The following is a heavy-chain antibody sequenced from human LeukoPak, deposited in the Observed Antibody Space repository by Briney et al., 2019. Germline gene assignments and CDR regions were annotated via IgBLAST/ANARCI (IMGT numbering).Heavy chain of an antibody. Sequence: ASVKVSCKASGYTFTGYYMHWVRQAPGQGLEWMGWINPNSGGTNYAQKFQGRVTMTRDTSISTAYMELGSLISDDTAVYYCAKPKYYDSSGPLWHWGQGTLVTVSS. CDR2: INPNSGGT. CDR3: AKPKYYDSSGPLWH. D-gene: IGHD3-22*01. V-gene: IGHV1-2*02. J-gene: IGHJ1*01. CDR1: GYTFTGYY.